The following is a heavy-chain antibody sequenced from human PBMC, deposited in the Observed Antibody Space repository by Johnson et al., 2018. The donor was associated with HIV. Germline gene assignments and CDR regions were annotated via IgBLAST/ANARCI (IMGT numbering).Heavy chain of an antibody. D-gene: IGHD5-24*01. CDR2: IWYDGSNK. CDR3: ARACRDGYTCDVFDI. CDR1: GFTFSSYG. V-gene: IGHV3-33*08. J-gene: IGHJ3*02. Sequence: QVQLVESGGGVVQPGRSLRLSCAASGFTFSSYGMHWVRQAPGKGLEWVAVIWYDGSNKYYADSVKGRFTISRDNSKNTLYLQMNSLRAEDTAVFYCARACRDGYTCDVFDIWGQGTMVTVSS.